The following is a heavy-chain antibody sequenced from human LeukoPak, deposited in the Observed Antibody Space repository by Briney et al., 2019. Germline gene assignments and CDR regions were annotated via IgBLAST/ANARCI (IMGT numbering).Heavy chain of an antibody. Sequence: GGSLTLSCQASGFTFYMYAMRWVRQAPGKGLEWVASMCGTAGCTFYPDSVKGRFTISRDNSKNVLYLRMNSLTAEDTDIYYCAKDRPNFHENSGHYYRRDGDSWGQGTLVTVSS. CDR2: MCGTAGCT. J-gene: IGHJ5*01. CDR1: GFTFYMYA. D-gene: IGHD3-22*01. CDR3: AKDRPNFHENSGHYYRRDGDS. V-gene: IGHV3-23*01.